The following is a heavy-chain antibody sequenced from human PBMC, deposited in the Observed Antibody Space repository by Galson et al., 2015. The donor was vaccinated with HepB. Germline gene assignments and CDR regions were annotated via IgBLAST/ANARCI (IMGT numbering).Heavy chain of an antibody. Sequence: ETLSLTCPVSGGSVSSYYWSWIRQPPGKGLEWIGYIHYSGTTTYNPSLKSRVTISVDTSTNQYSLKLSSVTAADTAMYYCARRGGTYYYDKSGFDYWGQGTLVTVSS. CDR2: IHYSGTT. V-gene: IGHV4-59*08. CDR1: GGSVSSYY. J-gene: IGHJ4*02. D-gene: IGHD3-22*01. CDR3: ARRGGTYYYDKSGFDY.